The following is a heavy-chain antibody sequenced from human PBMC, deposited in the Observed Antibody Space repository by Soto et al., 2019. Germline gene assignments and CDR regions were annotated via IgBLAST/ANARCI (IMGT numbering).Heavy chain of an antibody. CDR1: GFTFSSYA. Sequence: GSLRLSCAASGFTFSSYAMSWVRQAPGKGLEWVSAISGSGGSTYYADSVKGRFTISRDNSKNTLYLQMNSLRAEDTAVYYCAKGYSTSYIAHNWFDPWGQGTLVTVSS. CDR2: ISGSGGST. CDR3: AKGYSTSYIAHNWFDP. J-gene: IGHJ5*02. D-gene: IGHD2-8*01. V-gene: IGHV3-23*01.